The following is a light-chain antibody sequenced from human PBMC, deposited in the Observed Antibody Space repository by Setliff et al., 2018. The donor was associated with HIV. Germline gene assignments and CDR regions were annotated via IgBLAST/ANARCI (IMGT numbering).Light chain of an antibody. CDR3: LLSYGGARV. CDR1: TGAVTSGHY. Sequence: QAVVTQESSLTVSPGGTISLTCVSSTGAVTSGHYPHWFQQKPGQVPRPLIYDATMRHSWTPSRFSGSLLRDKAALTLSNAQAEDEADYYCLLSYGGARVFGSGTKVTVL. V-gene: IGLV7-46*01. J-gene: IGLJ1*01. CDR2: DAT.